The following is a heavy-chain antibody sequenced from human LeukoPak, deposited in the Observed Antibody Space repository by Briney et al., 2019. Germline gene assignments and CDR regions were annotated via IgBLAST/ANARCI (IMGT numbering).Heavy chain of an antibody. CDR2: IRQDGNEK. Sequence: GGSLRLSCAASGFTFSNYWMSWVRQAPGKGLEWVANIRQDGNEKYYVGSVRGRFTISRDNTKNSLYLQMNSLRAEDAAVYYCARHYDILTGTFPYYWGQGTLVTVSS. CDR3: ARHYDILTGTFPYY. J-gene: IGHJ4*02. V-gene: IGHV3-7*03. CDR1: GFTFSNYW. D-gene: IGHD3-9*01.